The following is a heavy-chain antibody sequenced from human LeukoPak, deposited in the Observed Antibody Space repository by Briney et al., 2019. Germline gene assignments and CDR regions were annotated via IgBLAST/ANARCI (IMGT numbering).Heavy chain of an antibody. CDR3: ARSYDYVWGSYPTEDN. V-gene: IGHV3-74*01. Sequence: PGGSLRLSCAASGFTFSSYWMHWVRQAPGKGLVWVSRINSDGSSTSYADSVKGRFTISRDNARNTLYLQMNSLRAEDTAVYYCARSYDYVWGSYPTEDNWGQGTLVTVSS. CDR2: INSDGSST. J-gene: IGHJ4*02. CDR1: GFTFSSYW. D-gene: IGHD3-16*02.